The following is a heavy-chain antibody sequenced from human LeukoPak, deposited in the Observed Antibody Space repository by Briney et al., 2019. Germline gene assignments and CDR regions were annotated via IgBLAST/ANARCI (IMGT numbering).Heavy chain of an antibody. CDR2: MNPNSGNT. CDR3: ARVGGYCSGGSCYSIGY. J-gene: IGHJ4*02. D-gene: IGHD2-15*01. CDR1: GYTFTSYD. Sequence: ASVKVSCKASGYTFTSYDINWVRQATGQGLEWMGWMNPNSGNTGYAQKFQGRVTITRNTSISTTYMELSSLRSEDTAVNYCARVGGYCSGGSCYSIGYWGQGTLVTVSS. V-gene: IGHV1-8*03.